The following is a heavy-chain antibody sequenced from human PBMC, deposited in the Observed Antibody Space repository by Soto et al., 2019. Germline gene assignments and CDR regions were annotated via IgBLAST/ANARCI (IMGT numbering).Heavy chain of an antibody. D-gene: IGHD4-17*01. V-gene: IGHV1-18*01. J-gene: IGHJ6*02. CDR3: AREMMTTVTTPHGRGMDV. CDR1: GYTFTSYG. CDR2: ISAYNGNT. Sequence: GASVKVSCKASGYTFTSYGISWVRQAPGQGLEWMGWISAYNGNTNYAQKLQGRVTMTTDTSTSTAYMELRSLRSDDTVVYYCAREMMTTVTTPHGRGMDVWGQGTTVTVSS.